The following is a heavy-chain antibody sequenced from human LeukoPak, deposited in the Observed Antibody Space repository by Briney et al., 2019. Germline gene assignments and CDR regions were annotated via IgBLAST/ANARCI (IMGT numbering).Heavy chain of an antibody. J-gene: IGHJ4*02. V-gene: IGHV3-66*01. CDR2: IYSGGST. CDR1: GFTVSSNY. Sequence: GGSLRLSCAASGFTVSSNYMSWVRQAPGKGLEWVSVIYSGGSTYYADSVKGRFTISRDNSKNTLYLQMNSLRAEDTAVYYCTRIYGDYVCDYWGQGTLVTVSS. CDR3: TRIYGDYVCDY. D-gene: IGHD4-17*01.